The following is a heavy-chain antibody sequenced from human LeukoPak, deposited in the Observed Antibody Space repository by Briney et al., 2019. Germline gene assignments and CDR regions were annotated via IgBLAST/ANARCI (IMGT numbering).Heavy chain of an antibody. Sequence: PSETLSLTCAVSGGSSRSGDYFWSWIRQPPGKGLEWIGYMYYSGSTNYNPSLKSRVTISVDTSKNQFSLKLRSVTAADTAVYFCARARHRAAVDHWGQGTLVTVSS. CDR2: MYYSGST. V-gene: IGHV4-61*08. D-gene: IGHD6-25*01. CDR1: GGSSRSGDYF. J-gene: IGHJ4*02. CDR3: ARARHRAAVDH.